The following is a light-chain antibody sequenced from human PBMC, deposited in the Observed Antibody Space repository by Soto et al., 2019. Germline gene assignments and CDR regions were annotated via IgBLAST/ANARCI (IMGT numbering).Light chain of an antibody. V-gene: IGKV1-9*01. Sequence: DIQLTQSPSFLSASVGDRVTITCRASQGISSYLAWYQQKPGKAPKLLISAASTLQSGVPSRCSGSGSVTEFTLTIRSLQPEDFSTYYCQQLNSYPPWTFGQGTKVEIK. CDR2: AAS. CDR3: QQLNSYPPWT. CDR1: QGISSY. J-gene: IGKJ1*01.